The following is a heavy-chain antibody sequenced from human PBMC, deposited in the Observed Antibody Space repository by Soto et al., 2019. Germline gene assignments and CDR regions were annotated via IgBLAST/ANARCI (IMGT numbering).Heavy chain of an antibody. J-gene: IGHJ3*02. CDR1: GGSISSYY. V-gene: IGHV4-59*01. Sequence: PSETLSLTCTVSGGSISSYYWSWIRQPPGKGLEWIGYIYYSGSTNYNPSLKSRVTISVDTSKNQFSLKLSSVTAADTAVYYCARAGQQLDDAFDIWGQGTMVP. CDR2: IYYSGST. CDR3: ARAGQQLDDAFDI. D-gene: IGHD6-13*01.